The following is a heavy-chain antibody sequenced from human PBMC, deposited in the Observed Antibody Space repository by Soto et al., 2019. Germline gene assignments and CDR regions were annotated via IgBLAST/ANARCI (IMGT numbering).Heavy chain of an antibody. CDR2: ISGSGGST. CDR1: GFTFSSYA. J-gene: IGHJ4*02. V-gene: IGHV3-23*01. Sequence: EVQLLESGGGLVQPGGSLRLSCAASGFTFSSYAMSWVRQAPGKGLEWVSAISGSGGSTYYADSVKGRFTISRDNSKNTLYLQMNSLRGEDTAVYYCAKGIKYGEQFDYWGQGTLVTVSS. D-gene: IGHD4-17*01. CDR3: AKGIKYGEQFDY.